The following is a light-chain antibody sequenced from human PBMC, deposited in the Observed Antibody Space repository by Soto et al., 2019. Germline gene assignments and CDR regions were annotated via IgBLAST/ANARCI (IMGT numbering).Light chain of an antibody. Sequence: DIQMAQSPSSLSASVGDRVTITCRAGQYIGRYLNWYQQKPGKAPILLIYAASSLHSGVPSRFSGSGSGSDFTLTINSLQPEDFATYSCQQHYRTPLTFCGGTNVDI. CDR2: AAS. V-gene: IGKV1-39*01. CDR1: QYIGRY. CDR3: QQHYRTPLT. J-gene: IGKJ4*01.